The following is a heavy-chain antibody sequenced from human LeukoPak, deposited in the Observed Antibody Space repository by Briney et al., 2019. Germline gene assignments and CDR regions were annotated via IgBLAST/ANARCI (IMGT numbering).Heavy chain of an antibody. D-gene: IGHD3-22*01. CDR2: ISYDGSNK. J-gene: IGHJ4*02. CDR1: GFTFSSYA. CDR3: ARAYYDSSGYRGLLDY. Sequence: GGSLRLSCAASGFTFSSYAMHWARQAPGKGLEWVAVISYDGSNKYYADSVKGRFTISRDNSKNTLYLQMNSLRAEDTAVYYCARAYYDSSGYRGLLDYWGQGTLVTVSS. V-gene: IGHV3-30-3*01.